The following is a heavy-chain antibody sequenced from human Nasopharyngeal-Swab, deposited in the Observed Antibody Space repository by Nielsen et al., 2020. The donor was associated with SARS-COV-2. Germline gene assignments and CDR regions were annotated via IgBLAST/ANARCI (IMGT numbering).Heavy chain of an antibody. D-gene: IGHD3-3*01. J-gene: IGHJ6*03. CDR2: IKSKTDGGTT. Sequence: GGSLRLSCAASGFTFSNAWMSWVRQAPGKGLEWVGRIKSKTDGGTTDYAAPVKGRFTISRDDSKNTLYLQMNSLKTEDTAVYYCTTEGFPRVVSYYYYYMDVWGKGTTVTVSS. V-gene: IGHV3-15*01. CDR3: TTEGFPRVVSYYYYYMDV. CDR1: GFTFSNAW.